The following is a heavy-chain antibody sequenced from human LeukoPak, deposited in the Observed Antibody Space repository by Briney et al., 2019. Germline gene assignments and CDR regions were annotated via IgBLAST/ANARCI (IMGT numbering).Heavy chain of an antibody. D-gene: IGHD2-15*01. CDR3: SRDGGAGLDY. CDR1: GYTFTAYG. V-gene: IGHV3-33*01. Sequence: PGGSLRLSCAASGYTFTAYGMHWVRQAPGKGLEWAAVIWYDDSRKFYADSVKGRFTVSRDISKNTLYLEMNTLRAEDTAVYYCSRDGGAGLDYWGQGTLVTVSS. CDR2: IWYDDSRK. J-gene: IGHJ4*02.